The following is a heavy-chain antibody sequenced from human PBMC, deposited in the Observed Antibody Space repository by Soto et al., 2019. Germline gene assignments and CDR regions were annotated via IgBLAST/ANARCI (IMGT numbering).Heavy chain of an antibody. CDR3: ARESGQWLVLYYYYGMDV. CDR1: GFTFSSYG. Sequence: GGSLRLSCAASGFTFSSYGMHWVRKAPGKGLEWVAVIWYDGSNKYYADSVKGRFTISRDNSKNTLYLQMNSLRAEDTAVYYCARESGQWLVLYYYYGMDVWGQGTTVTVSS. V-gene: IGHV3-33*01. J-gene: IGHJ6*02. D-gene: IGHD6-19*01. CDR2: IWYDGSNK.